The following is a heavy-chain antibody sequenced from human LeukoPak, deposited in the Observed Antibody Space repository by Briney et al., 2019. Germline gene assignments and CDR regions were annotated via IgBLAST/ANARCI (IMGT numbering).Heavy chain of an antibody. J-gene: IGHJ4*02. V-gene: IGHV3-21*01. CDR2: ISTGSSYI. D-gene: IGHD6-13*01. CDR1: GFTFSSYS. Sequence: GGSLRLSCEASGFTFSSYSMNWVRQAPGKGLEWVSSISTGSSYIYYADSVKGRFTISRDIAKNSLYLQMNSLRAEDTAVYYCARDLLEIAADSYFDYWGQGALVTVSS. CDR3: ARDLLEIAADSYFDY.